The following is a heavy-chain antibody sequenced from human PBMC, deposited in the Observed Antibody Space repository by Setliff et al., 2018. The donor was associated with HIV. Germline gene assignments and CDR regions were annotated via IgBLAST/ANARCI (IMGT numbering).Heavy chain of an antibody. CDR1: GFTFSNAW. D-gene: IGHD3-22*01. V-gene: IGHV3-15*07. J-gene: IGHJ4*02. Sequence: GGSLRLSCAASGFTFSNAWMNWVRQAPGKGLEWVGRIKSKTDGGTTDYAAPVKGRFTISRDDSKNTLYLQMNSLRTEDTAVYFCATASLYYERRDYFTYYFDYWGQGTLVTVSS. CDR2: IKSKTDGGTT. CDR3: ATASLYYERRDYFTYYFDY.